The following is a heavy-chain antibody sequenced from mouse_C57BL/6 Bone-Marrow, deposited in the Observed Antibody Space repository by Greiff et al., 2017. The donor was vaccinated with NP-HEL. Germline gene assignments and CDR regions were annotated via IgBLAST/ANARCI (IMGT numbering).Heavy chain of an antibody. CDR1: GFTFSSYT. CDR2: ISGGGGNT. V-gene: IGHV5-9*01. CDR3: ARHLGLGYFDY. Sequence: EVKLMESGGGLVKPGGSLKLSCAASGFTFSSYTMSWVRQTPEKRLEWVATISGGGGNTYYPDSVKGRFTISRDNAKNTLYLQMSSLRSEDTALYYCARHLGLGYFDYWGQGTTLTVSS. J-gene: IGHJ2*01. D-gene: IGHD4-1*01.